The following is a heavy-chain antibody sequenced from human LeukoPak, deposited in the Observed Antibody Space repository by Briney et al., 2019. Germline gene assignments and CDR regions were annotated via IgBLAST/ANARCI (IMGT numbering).Heavy chain of an antibody. Sequence: PPETLSLTCTVSGGSMSSYYWSWLRQPPGKGLEWIGYIYYSGSTNYNPSLKSRVTISVDTSKNQFSLKLSSVTAADTAVYYCARGAAPGIRSWFDPWGQGTLVTVSS. V-gene: IGHV4-59*08. CDR2: IYYSGST. CDR3: ARGAAPGIRSWFDP. J-gene: IGHJ5*02. D-gene: IGHD6-13*01. CDR1: GGSMSSYY.